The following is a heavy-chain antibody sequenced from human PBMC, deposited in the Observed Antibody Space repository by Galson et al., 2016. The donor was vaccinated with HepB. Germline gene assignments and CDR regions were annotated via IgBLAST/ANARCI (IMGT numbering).Heavy chain of an antibody. CDR2: ISGSSTK. J-gene: IGHJ6*02. CDR3: VRGHAMDV. Sequence: SLRLSCAASGFTFSSYAMNWVRQAPGKGLEWVSAISGSSTKYYADSVKGRFTISRDNAKNSLYLQMNSLRDEDTAVYYCVRGHAMDVWGQGTTVTVSS. V-gene: IGHV3-69-1*01. CDR1: GFTFSSYA.